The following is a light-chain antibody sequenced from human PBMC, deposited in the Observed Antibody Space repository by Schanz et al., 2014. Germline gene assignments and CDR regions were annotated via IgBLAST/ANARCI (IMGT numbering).Light chain of an antibody. V-gene: IGKV1-5*01. CDR1: QSISSW. Sequence: DIQMTQSPSTLSASVGDRVTITCRASQSISSWLAWYQQKPGKAPKLLIYDASNLQSGVPSRFSGSGSGTEFTLTVSSLQPDDFATYYCQQYNSYSYTFGQGTKLEIK. CDR2: DAS. CDR3: QQYNSYSYT. J-gene: IGKJ2*01.